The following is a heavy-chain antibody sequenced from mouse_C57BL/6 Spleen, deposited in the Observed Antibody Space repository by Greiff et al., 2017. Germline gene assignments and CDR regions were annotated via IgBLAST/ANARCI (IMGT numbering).Heavy chain of an antibody. CDR2: IDPETGGT. CDR1: GYTFTDYE. D-gene: IGHD1-1*01. V-gene: IGHV1-15*01. Sequence: QVQLQQSGAELVRPGASVTLSCKASGYTFTDYEMHWVKQTPVHGLEWIGAIDPETGGTAYNQKFKGKALRTADKSSSTAYMERRSLTSEDSAVYYCTRTITFDYWGQGTTLTVSS. J-gene: IGHJ2*01. CDR3: TRTITFDY.